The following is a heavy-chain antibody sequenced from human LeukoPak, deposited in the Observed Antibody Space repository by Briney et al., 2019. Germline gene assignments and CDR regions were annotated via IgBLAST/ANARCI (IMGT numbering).Heavy chain of an antibody. D-gene: IGHD4-23*01. CDR3: AILDDGGNSGGTFDY. Sequence: VASVKVSCKASGCTFTSYCMHWVRQAPGQGLEWMGIINPSGGSTSYAQKFQGRVTMTRDTSTSTVYMELSSLRSEDTAVYYCAILDDGGNSGGTFDYWGQGALVTVSS. J-gene: IGHJ4*02. CDR2: INPSGGST. CDR1: GCTFTSYC. V-gene: IGHV1-46*01.